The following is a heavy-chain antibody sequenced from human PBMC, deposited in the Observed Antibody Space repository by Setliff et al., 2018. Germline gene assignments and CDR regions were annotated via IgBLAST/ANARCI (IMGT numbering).Heavy chain of an antibody. Sequence: GGSLRLSCAASGFTFSRYWMSWVRQAPGKGLEWVANIKQDGSEKYYVDSVKGRFTISRDNAKNSLYLQMNSLRAEDTAVYYCARDRLRFLEWLLYSRHDAFDIWGQGTMVTVSS. J-gene: IGHJ3*02. CDR2: IKQDGSEK. CDR1: GFTFSRYW. D-gene: IGHD3-3*01. CDR3: ARDRLRFLEWLLYSRHDAFDI. V-gene: IGHV3-7*01.